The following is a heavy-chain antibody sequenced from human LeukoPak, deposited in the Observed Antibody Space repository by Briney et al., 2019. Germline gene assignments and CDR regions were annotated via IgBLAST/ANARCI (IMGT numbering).Heavy chain of an antibody. Sequence: GGSLRLSCAPSGFSFSTYGMHWVRQAPGKGLAWVSSISDRSGYIYYAASLKGRFTVSRDNARNSLFLQMNSLRADDTAVYYCARGSGSYHDAFDIWGQGTMVTVSS. CDR1: GFSFSTYG. CDR3: ARGSGSYHDAFDI. CDR2: ISDRSGYI. J-gene: IGHJ3*02. D-gene: IGHD1-26*01. V-gene: IGHV3-21*01.